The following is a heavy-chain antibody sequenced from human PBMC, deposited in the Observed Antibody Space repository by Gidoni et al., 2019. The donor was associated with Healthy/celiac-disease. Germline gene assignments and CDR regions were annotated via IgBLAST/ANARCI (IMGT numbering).Heavy chain of an antibody. J-gene: IGHJ6*02. CDR3: AKDSGYSGYENYYYYYGMDV. V-gene: IGHV3-9*01. Sequence: EVQLVESGGGLVQPGRSLRLSCAASGFTFDDYAMHWVRQAPGKGLEWVSGISWNSGSIGYADSVKGRFTISRDNAKNSLYLQMNSLRAEDTALYYCAKDSGYSGYENYYYYYGMDVWGQGTTVTVSS. D-gene: IGHD5-12*01. CDR1: GFTFDDYA. CDR2: ISWNSGSI.